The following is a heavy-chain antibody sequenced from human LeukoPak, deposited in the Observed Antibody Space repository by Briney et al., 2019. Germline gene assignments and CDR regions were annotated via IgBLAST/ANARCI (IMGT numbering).Heavy chain of an antibody. J-gene: IGHJ3*02. CDR1: VVTFSSYS. Sequence: PGGCLRLSCAASVVTFSSYSMNWVRQAPGKGLEWVSSISSSSSYIYYADSVKGRFTISRGNAKNSLYLQMNSLRAEDTAVYYCARVVGGSYGAFDIWGQGTMVTVSS. D-gene: IGHD1-26*01. V-gene: IGHV3-21*01. CDR2: ISSSSSYI. CDR3: ARVVGGSYGAFDI.